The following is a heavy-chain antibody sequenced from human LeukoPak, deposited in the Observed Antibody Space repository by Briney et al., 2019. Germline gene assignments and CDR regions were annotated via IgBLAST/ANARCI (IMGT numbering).Heavy chain of an antibody. V-gene: IGHV4-39*01. CDR3: AGSHPDYDFWSGYPPP. Sequence: SETLSLTCTVSGGSISSSSYYWGWIRQPPGKGLEWIGSIYYSGSTYYNPSLKSRVTISVDTSKNQFSLKLSSVTAADTAVYYCAGSHPDYDFWSGYPPPWGQGTLVTVSS. D-gene: IGHD3-3*01. CDR1: GGSISSSSYY. CDR2: IYYSGST. J-gene: IGHJ4*02.